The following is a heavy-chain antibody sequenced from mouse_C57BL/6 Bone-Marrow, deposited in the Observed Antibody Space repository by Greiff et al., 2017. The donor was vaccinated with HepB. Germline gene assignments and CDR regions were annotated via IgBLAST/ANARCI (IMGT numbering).Heavy chain of an antibody. J-gene: IGHJ4*01. Sequence: VQLQQSGAELVRPGASVTLSCKASGYTFTDYEMHWVKQTPVHGLEWIGAIDPETGGTAYNQKFKGKAILTADKSSSTAYMELRSLTSEDSAVYYCTRQLRLPYYYAMDYWGQGTSVTVSS. CDR3: TRQLRLPYYYAMDY. D-gene: IGHD3-2*02. V-gene: IGHV1-15*01. CDR1: GYTFTDYE. CDR2: IDPETGGT.